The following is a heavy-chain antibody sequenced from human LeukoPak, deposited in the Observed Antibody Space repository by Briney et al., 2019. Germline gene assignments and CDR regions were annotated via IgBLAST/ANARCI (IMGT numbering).Heavy chain of an antibody. Sequence: KPSETLSLTCTVSGGSISSYYWSWIRQPPGKGLEWIGYIYYSGSTNYNPSLKSRVTISVDTSKKQFSLKLSCVTGADTAVYYCARVRTWNYGPFDYWGQGTLVTVSS. V-gene: IGHV4-59*08. D-gene: IGHD1-7*01. CDR3: ARVRTWNYGPFDY. CDR1: GGSISSYY. CDR2: IYYSGST. J-gene: IGHJ4*02.